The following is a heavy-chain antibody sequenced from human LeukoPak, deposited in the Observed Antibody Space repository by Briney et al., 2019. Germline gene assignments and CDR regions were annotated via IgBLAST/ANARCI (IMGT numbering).Heavy chain of an antibody. CDR2: IDPSDSYT. D-gene: IGHD4-17*01. CDR1: GYSFTSYR. Sequence: GESLKISCKGSGYSFTSYRISWVRQMPGKGLEWMGRIDPSDSYTNYSPSFQGHVTISADKSISTAYLQWSSLKASDTAMYYCAIGTTVTHFDYWGQGTLVTVSS. J-gene: IGHJ4*02. V-gene: IGHV5-10-1*01. CDR3: AIGTTVTHFDY.